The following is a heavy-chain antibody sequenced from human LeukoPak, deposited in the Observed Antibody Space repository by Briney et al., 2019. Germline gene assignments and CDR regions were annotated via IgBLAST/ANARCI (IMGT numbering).Heavy chain of an antibody. CDR1: GFTPSSYG. V-gene: IGHV3-30*02. CDR2: IRYDGSNK. Sequence: GGSLRLSCAASGFTPSSYGMHWVRQAPGKGLEWVAFIRYDGSNKYYADSVKGRFTISRDNSKNTLYLQMNSLRAEDTAVYYCATSGGIVGATTSDYWGQGTLVTVSS. D-gene: IGHD1-26*01. J-gene: IGHJ4*02. CDR3: ATSGGIVGATTSDY.